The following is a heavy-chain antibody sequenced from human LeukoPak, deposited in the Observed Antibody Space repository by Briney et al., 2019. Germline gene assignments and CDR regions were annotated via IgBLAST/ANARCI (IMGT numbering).Heavy chain of an antibody. D-gene: IGHD3-10*01. J-gene: IGHJ6*02. Sequence: PSETLSLTCTVSGGSISSGDYYWSWIRQPPGKGLEWIGYIYYSGSTYYNPSLKSRVTISVDTSKNQFSLKLSSVTAADTAVYYCTRDQDLWFGENYGMDVWGQGTTVTVSS. V-gene: IGHV4-30-4*01. CDR2: IYYSGST. CDR1: GGSISSGDYY. CDR3: TRDQDLWFGENYGMDV.